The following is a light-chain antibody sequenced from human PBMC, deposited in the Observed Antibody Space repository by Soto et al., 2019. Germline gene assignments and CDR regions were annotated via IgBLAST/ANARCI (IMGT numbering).Light chain of an antibody. Sequence: QSVLTQPPSASGSPGQSVTISCTGTSSDVGAYEYVSWYQHHPGRAPKLILYEVTKRPSGVPGRFSGSKSGNTASLTVSGLQAEDEADYYCSSYAGSSVVFGPGTKVTVL. V-gene: IGLV2-8*01. CDR1: SSDVGAYEY. J-gene: IGLJ1*01. CDR3: SSYAGSSVV. CDR2: EVT.